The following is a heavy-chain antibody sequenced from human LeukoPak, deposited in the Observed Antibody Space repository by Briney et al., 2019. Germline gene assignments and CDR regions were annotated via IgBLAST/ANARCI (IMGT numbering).Heavy chain of an antibody. V-gene: IGHV4-59*01. J-gene: IGHJ3*02. CDR2: IYYSERP. CDR3: ARRGGNPLGAFDI. Sequence: PSETLSLTCSVSGASSSDYYWSWIRQPPGKGLEWIGYIYYSERPNYNPSLKSRVTISVDTSKNQFSLRLTSVTAADTAVYYCARRGGNPLGAFDIWGQGIMVTVSS. CDR1: GASSSDYY. D-gene: IGHD4-23*01.